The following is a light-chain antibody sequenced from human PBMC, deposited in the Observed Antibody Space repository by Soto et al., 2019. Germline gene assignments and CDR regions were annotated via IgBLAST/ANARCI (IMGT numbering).Light chain of an antibody. CDR3: SSYAGYSTSVV. V-gene: IGLV2-23*01. J-gene: IGLJ2*01. CDR1: SSDGGSYSL. Sequence: QSALTQPASVSGSPGQSITISCTGNSSDGGSYSLVSWYQQHPGKAPKLMIYEANKRPSGVSNRFSGSKSGNTASLTISGLQAEDEAEYYCSSYAGYSTSVVFGGGTKVTVL. CDR2: EAN.